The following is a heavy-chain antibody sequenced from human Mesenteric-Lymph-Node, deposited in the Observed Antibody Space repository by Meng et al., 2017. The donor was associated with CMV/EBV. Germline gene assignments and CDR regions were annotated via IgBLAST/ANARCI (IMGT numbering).Heavy chain of an antibody. J-gene: IGHJ4*02. CDR1: GFTFSSYA. CDR3: ARPLYYYDSSGPIDY. D-gene: IGHD3-22*01. Sequence: GESLKISWAASGFTFSSYAMHWVRQAPGKGLEWVAVISYDGSNKYYADSVKGRFTISRDNSKNTLYLQMNSLRAEDTAVYYCARPLYYYDSSGPIDYWGQGTLVTVSS. CDR2: ISYDGSNK. V-gene: IGHV3-30*04.